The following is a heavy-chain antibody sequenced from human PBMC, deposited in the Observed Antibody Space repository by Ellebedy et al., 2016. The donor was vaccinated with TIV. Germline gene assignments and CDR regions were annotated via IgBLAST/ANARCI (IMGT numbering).Heavy chain of an antibody. V-gene: IGHV3-15*01. CDR3: TRDSYCSGGSCYEGPGYYYYGMDV. Sequence: GGSLRLSCAASGFTLSNAWMSWVRQAPGKGLEWVGRIKSKTDGGTTDYAAPVKGRFTISRDDSKNTLYLQMNSLKTEDTAVYYCTRDSYCSGGSCYEGPGYYYYGMDVWGQGTTVTVSS. J-gene: IGHJ6*02. CDR1: GFTLSNAW. CDR2: IKSKTDGGTT. D-gene: IGHD2-15*01.